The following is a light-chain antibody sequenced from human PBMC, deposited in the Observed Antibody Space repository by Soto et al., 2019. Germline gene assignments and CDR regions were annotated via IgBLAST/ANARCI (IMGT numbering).Light chain of an antibody. CDR2: AAS. V-gene: IGKV1-39*01. CDR3: QQSYGTPYT. Sequence: DLQMTQSPSSLSASVGDRVTVTCRASQSISSYLNWYQQKPGKAPNLLIYAASSLQSGVPSRFSGSGSGTDFTLTISSLQPEDFAIYYCQQSYGTPYTFGQGTKLEIK. J-gene: IGKJ2*01. CDR1: QSISSY.